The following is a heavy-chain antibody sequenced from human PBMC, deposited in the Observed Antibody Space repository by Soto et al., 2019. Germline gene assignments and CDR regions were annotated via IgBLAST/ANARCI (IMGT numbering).Heavy chain of an antibody. Sequence: GGSLRLSCAASGFTFSNAWMSWVRQAPGKGLEWVGRIKSKTDGGTTDYAAPVKGRFTISRDDSKNKLYLQMNSLKTEDTAVYYCTTVQRTTRRDYYYYMDVWGKGTTVTVSS. D-gene: IGHD1-1*01. CDR3: TTVQRTTRRDYYYYMDV. CDR1: GFTFSNAW. J-gene: IGHJ6*03. V-gene: IGHV3-15*01. CDR2: IKSKTDGGTT.